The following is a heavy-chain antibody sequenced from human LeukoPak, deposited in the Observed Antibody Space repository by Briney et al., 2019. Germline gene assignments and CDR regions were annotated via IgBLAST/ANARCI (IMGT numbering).Heavy chain of an antibody. D-gene: IGHD1-1*01. CDR2: IYPGDSDT. J-gene: IGHJ5*02. CDR3: ARRGIGLQLDFDP. Sequence: GESLKISCKGSGYSFTNYWIAWVRQMPGKGMEWMGIIYPGDSDTIYSPSFQGQVTISAANSISTAYLQWSSLKASDTPMSYCARRGIGLQLDFDPGGKETRVTVSS. CDR1: GYSFTNYW. V-gene: IGHV5-51*01.